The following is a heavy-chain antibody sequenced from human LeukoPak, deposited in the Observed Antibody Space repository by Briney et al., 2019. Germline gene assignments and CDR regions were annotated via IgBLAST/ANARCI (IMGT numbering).Heavy chain of an antibody. Sequence: GESLKISCKGSGYTFTNYWIGWVRQMPGKGLEWMGIIYPGDSDTRYSPSFQGQVTISADKSISTAYLQWSSLKASDTAMYYCASGHTYYYDSSGYSSWGQGTLVTVSS. V-gene: IGHV5-51*01. CDR2: IYPGDSDT. D-gene: IGHD3-22*01. CDR3: ASGHTYYYDSSGYSS. J-gene: IGHJ4*02. CDR1: GYTFTNYW.